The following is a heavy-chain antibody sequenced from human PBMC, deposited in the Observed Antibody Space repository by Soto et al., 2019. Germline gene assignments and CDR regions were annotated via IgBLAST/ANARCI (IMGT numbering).Heavy chain of an antibody. D-gene: IGHD1-26*01. CDR1: GFTFSSYA. J-gene: IGHJ6*02. Sequence: GGSLRLSCAASGFTFSSYAMHWVRQAPGKGLEWVAVISYDGSIKYYADSVKGRFTISRDISKNTLYLQMNSLRAEDTAVYYCARDLRGRSGTYFYYYYYGMDVWGQGTTVTVS. V-gene: IGHV3-30-3*01. CDR3: ARDLRGRSGTYFYYYYYGMDV. CDR2: ISYDGSIK.